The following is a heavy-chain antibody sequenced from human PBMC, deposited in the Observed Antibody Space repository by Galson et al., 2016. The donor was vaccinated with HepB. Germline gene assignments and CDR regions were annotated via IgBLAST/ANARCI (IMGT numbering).Heavy chain of an antibody. CDR3: VRHDIGGFDG. D-gene: IGHD2-15*01. CDR2: IGGLHDNT. J-gene: IGHJ4*02. V-gene: IGHV3-23*01. Sequence: SLRLSCAASGFTFSNYDLSWVRQAPGRGLECVLGIGGLHDNTYYTDSVKGRFTISRDNSRNTLYLQLNSLRVEDTALYYCVRHDIGGFDGWGQGTLVTVSS. CDR1: GFTFSNYD.